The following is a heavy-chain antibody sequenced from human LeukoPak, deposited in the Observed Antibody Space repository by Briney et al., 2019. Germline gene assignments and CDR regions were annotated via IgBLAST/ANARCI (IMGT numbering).Heavy chain of an antibody. Sequence: GGSLRLSCAASGFTFSSYSMNWVRQAPGKGLEWVSGISGSGGSTYYADSVKGRFTISRDNSKNTLYLQMNSLRAEDTAVYYCAKGSSGPRRALFDYWGQGTLVTVSS. CDR3: AKGSSGPRRALFDY. J-gene: IGHJ4*02. V-gene: IGHV3-23*01. D-gene: IGHD3-22*01. CDR1: GFTFSSYS. CDR2: ISGSGGST.